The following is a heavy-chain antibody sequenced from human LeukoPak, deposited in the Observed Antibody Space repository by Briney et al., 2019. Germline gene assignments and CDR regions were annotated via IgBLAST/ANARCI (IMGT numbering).Heavy chain of an antibody. J-gene: IGHJ4*02. Sequence: PSETLSLTCTVSGGSISSSSYYWGWIRQPPGKGLEWIGSIYYSGSTYYNPSLKSRVTISVDTSKNQFSLKLSSVTAADTAVYYCARSDSSGYYFDYWGRGTLVTVSS. CDR2: IYYSGST. V-gene: IGHV4-39*01. CDR1: GGSISSSSYY. D-gene: IGHD3-22*01. CDR3: ARSDSSGYYFDY.